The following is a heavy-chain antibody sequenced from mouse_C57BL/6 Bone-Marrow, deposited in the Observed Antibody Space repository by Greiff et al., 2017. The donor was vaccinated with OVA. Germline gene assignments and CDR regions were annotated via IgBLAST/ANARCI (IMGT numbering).Heavy chain of an antibody. CDR3: AYYYGSRDY. CDR2: IYPGSGST. CDR1: GYTFTSSW. V-gene: IGHV1-55*01. Sequence: VQLQQSGAELVKPGASVKMSCKASGYTFTSSWLTWVKQRPGQGLEWIGDIYPGSGSTNYTEKFKSKATLTVDTSSSTAYMQLSSLTSEDSAVYYCAYYYGSRDYWGQGTTLTVSS. D-gene: IGHD1-1*01. J-gene: IGHJ2*01.